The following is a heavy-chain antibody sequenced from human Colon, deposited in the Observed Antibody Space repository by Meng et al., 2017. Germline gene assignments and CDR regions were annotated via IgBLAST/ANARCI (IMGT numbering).Heavy chain of an antibody. CDR1: GGSITSNY. CDR3: ARDYWGSLDF. CDR2: ARIDYANT. V-gene: IGHV4-59*01. J-gene: IGHJ4*02. Sequence: QVPLQESGPGLVKPSETLSLTCTVSGGSITSNYWSWVRQPPGKGLEWIGYARIDYANTNYNPSLKSRVNVSLDTSKNQFSLNVRSVTAADTAVYYCARDYWGSLDFWGQGILVTVSS. D-gene: IGHD3-16*01.